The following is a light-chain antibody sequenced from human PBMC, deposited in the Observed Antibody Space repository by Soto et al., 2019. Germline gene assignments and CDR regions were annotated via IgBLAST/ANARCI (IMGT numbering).Light chain of an antibody. CDR2: DAS. Sequence: DIQMTQSPSTLSASVGDRVTITCRARQSISSWLAWYHQDPGKAPNLLIYDASSLESGVPTRFSGSGSGTEFTLTISGLQTDDFATYYCEQYYCYPYNFGQGTKLEIK. J-gene: IGKJ2*01. V-gene: IGKV1-5*01. CDR1: QSISSW. CDR3: EQYYCYPYN.